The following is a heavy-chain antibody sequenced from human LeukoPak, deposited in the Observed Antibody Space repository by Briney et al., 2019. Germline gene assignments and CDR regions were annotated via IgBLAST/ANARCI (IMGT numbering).Heavy chain of an antibody. V-gene: IGHV3-33*01. CDR2: IWYDGSNK. Sequence: PGGSLRLSCAASGFTFSSYGMHWVRQAPGKGLEWVAVIWYDGSNKYYADSVKGRFTISRDNSKNTLYLRMNSLRAEDTAVYYCARYVGYCSGGSCRGGFDPWGQGTLVTVSS. CDR3: ARYVGYCSGGSCRGGFDP. D-gene: IGHD2-15*01. CDR1: GFTFSSYG. J-gene: IGHJ5*02.